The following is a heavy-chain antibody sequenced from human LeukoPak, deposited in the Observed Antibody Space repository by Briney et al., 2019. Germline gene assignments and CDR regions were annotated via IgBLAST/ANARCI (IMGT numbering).Heavy chain of an antibody. CDR1: GGSISSSFYY. CDR2: IYHSGST. CDR3: ARVPAGGSSWYREIYFDY. V-gene: IGHV4-39*07. Sequence: SETLSLTCTVSGGSISSSFYYWGWIRQPPGKGLEWIGSIYHSGSTYYNPSLKSRVTISVDTSKNQFSLKLSSVTAADTAVYYCARVPAGGSSWYREIYFDYWGQGTLVTVSS. D-gene: IGHD6-13*01. J-gene: IGHJ4*02.